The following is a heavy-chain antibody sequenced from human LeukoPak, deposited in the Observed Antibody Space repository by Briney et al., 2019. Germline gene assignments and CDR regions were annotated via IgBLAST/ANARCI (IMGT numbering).Heavy chain of an antibody. D-gene: IGHD3-10*01. CDR3: ARGPLRQGPMVRGVAFDI. J-gene: IGHJ3*02. V-gene: IGHV4-59*01. CDR1: GGSISSYY. Sequence: PSETLSLTCTVSGGSISSYYWSWIRQPPGKGLEWIGYIYYSGSTNYNPSLKSRVTISVDTSKNQFSLKLSSVTAADTAVYYCARGPLRQGPMVRGVAFDIWGQGTMVTVSS. CDR2: IYYSGST.